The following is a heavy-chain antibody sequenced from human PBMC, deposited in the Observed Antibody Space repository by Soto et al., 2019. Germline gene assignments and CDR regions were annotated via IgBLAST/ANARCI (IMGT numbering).Heavy chain of an antibody. CDR2: IIPIFGTA. J-gene: IGHJ6*02. V-gene: IGHV1-69*01. Sequence: GQGLEWMGGIIPIFGTANYAQKFQGRVTITADESTSTAYMELSSLRSEDTAVYYCARLIAGSVYYYYGMDVWGQGTTVTVSS. D-gene: IGHD5-12*01. CDR3: ARLIAGSVYYYYGMDV.